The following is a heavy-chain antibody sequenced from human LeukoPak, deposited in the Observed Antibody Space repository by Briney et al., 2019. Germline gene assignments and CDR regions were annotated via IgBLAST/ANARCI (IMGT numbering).Heavy chain of an antibody. CDR3: ARDKYGEGRLGELPQSWGYHFDY. CDR1: GYTFTSYA. V-gene: IGHV7-4-1*02. J-gene: IGHJ4*02. CDR2: INTNTGNP. D-gene: IGHD3-16*01. Sequence: ASVKVSCKASGYTFTSYAMNWVRQAPGQGLEWMGWINTNTGNPTYAQGFTGRFVFSLDTSVSTAYLQISSLKAEDTAVYYCARDKYGEGRLGELPQSWGYHFDYWGQGTLVTVSS.